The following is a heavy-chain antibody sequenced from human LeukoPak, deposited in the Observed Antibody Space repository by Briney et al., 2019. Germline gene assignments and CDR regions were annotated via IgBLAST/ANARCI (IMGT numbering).Heavy chain of an antibody. D-gene: IGHD2-15*01. Sequence: GGSLRLSYAASGFTFSSYALHWVRQAPGKGLEWVAVISYDGSNKYYGDSVKGRFTISRDNSKNTLYLQMNSLRAEDTAVYYCARQGSVVAANFDYRGQGTLVTVSS. V-gene: IGHV3-30-3*01. CDR3: ARQGSVVAANFDY. CDR2: ISYDGSNK. J-gene: IGHJ4*02. CDR1: GFTFSSYA.